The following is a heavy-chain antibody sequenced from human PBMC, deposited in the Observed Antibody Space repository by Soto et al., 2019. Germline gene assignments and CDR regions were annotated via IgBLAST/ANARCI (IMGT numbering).Heavy chain of an antibody. Sequence: GGSLRLSCAASGFTFSDYYMSWIRQAPGEGLEWVSYISSSSNTIYYADSVKGRFTISRDNARNSLYLQMDSLRAEDTAVYYCANRNYYAKSGYTFPYFDFWGQGNLVTVSS. J-gene: IGHJ4*02. CDR2: ISSSSNTI. D-gene: IGHD3-22*01. V-gene: IGHV3-11*01. CDR3: ANRNYYAKSGYTFPYFDF. CDR1: GFTFSDYY.